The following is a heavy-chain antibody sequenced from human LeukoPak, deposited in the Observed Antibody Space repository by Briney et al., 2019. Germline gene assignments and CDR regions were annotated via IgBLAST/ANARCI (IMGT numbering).Heavy chain of an antibody. J-gene: IGHJ3*02. CDR1: GGTFIKYT. CDR3: ARDRVGARGHDAFDI. V-gene: IGHV1-69*13. CDR2: ITPLFGTA. Sequence: ASVKVSCKASGGTFIKYTISWVRQRPGQGLEWMGGITPLFGTANYAQKFQGRVTITADESTSTAYLELSSLRSDDTAVYYCARDRVGARGHDAFDIWGQGTMVTVSS. D-gene: IGHD1-26*01.